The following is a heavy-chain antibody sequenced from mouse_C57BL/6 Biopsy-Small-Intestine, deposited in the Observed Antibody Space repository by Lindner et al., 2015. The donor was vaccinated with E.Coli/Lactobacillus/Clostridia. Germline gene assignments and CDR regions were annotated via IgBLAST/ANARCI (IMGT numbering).Heavy chain of an antibody. CDR1: GYAFTNYL. CDR2: INPGSGGT. Sequence: VQLQESGAELVRPGTSVKVSCKAFGYAFTNYLIEWIKQRPGQGLEWIGVINPGSGGTNYNEKFKGKATLTADKSSNTAYMQLSSLTSEDSAVYFCARGGDYDGFAYWGQGTLVTVSA. V-gene: IGHV1-54*01. J-gene: IGHJ3*01. D-gene: IGHD2-4*01. CDR3: ARGGDYDGFAY.